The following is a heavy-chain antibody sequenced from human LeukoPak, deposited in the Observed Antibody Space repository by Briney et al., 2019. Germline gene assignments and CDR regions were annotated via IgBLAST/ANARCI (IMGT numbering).Heavy chain of an antibody. J-gene: IGHJ4*02. CDR3: ARDAMWEPNLSATTSFDY. CDR1: GGSISSYY. Sequence: SETLSLTCTVSGGSISSYYWSWIRQPPGKGLEWIGYIYYSGSTNYNPSLKSRVTISVDTSKNQFSLKLSSVTAADTAVYYCARDAMWEPNLSATTSFDYWGQGTLVTVSS. D-gene: IGHD1-26*01. CDR2: IYYSGST. V-gene: IGHV4-59*12.